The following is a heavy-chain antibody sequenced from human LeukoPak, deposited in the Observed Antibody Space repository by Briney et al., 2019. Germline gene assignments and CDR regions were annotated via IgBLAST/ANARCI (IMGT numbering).Heavy chain of an antibody. Sequence: PSETLSLTCAVYGGSFSGYYWSWIRQPPGKGLEWIGSIYYSGNTYYNASLKSQVSISIDTSKNQFSLRLTSVTAADTAVYYCARQTGSGLFILPGGQGTLVTVSS. V-gene: IGHV4-34*01. CDR1: GGSFSGYY. CDR3: ARQTGSGLFILP. J-gene: IGHJ4*02. D-gene: IGHD3/OR15-3a*01. CDR2: IYYSGNT.